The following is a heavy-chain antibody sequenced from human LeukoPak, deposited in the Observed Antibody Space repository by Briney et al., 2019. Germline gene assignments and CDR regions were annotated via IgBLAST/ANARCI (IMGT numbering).Heavy chain of an antibody. Sequence: ASVKVSCKASGFTFTSSAMQWVRQARGQRLGWIGWIVVGSGNTNYAQKFQERVTITRDMSTSTAYMELSSLRSEDTAVYYCAAGSPYYDSSGYPYYYYYGMDVWGQGTTVTVSS. D-gene: IGHD3-22*01. CDR1: GFTFTSSA. CDR2: IVVGSGNT. J-gene: IGHJ6*02. V-gene: IGHV1-58*02. CDR3: AAGSPYYDSSGYPYYYYYGMDV.